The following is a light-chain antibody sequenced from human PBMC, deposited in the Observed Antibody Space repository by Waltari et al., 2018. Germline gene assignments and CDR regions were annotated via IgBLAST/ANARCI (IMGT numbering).Light chain of an antibody. V-gene: IGLV2-11*01. CDR2: DVS. J-gene: IGLJ3*02. CDR1: RSDVGSYNY. Sequence: QSALTQPHPLSGSPGQPVTLPCPGTRSDVGSYNYVSWYQHPQGKAPKLMIYDVSKRPSGVPDRFAGSKSGNTASLTISGLQAEDEADYYCCSYAGSNSWVFGGGTKLTVL. CDR3: CSYAGSNSWV.